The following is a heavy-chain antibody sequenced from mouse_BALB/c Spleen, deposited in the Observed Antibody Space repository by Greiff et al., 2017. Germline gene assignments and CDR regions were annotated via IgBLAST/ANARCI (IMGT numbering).Heavy chain of an antibody. CDR3: ARGGGVRQDFDY. CDR2: ILPGSGST. V-gene: IGHV1-9*01. J-gene: IGHJ2*01. CDR1: GYTFSSYW. Sequence: QVQLQQSGAELMKPGASVKISCKATGYTFSSYWIEWVKQRPGHGLEWIGEILPGSGSTNYNEKFKGKATFTADTSSNTAYMQLSSLTSEDSAVYYCARGGGVRQDFDYWGQGTTLTVSS. D-gene: IGHD2-14*01.